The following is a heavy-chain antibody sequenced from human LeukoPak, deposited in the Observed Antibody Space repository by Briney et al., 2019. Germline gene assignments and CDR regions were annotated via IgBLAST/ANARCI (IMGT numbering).Heavy chain of an antibody. Sequence: ASVKVSCKASGYTFTSYAMHWVRQAPGQRLEWMGWINAGNGNTKYSQKFQDRVTITRDTSASTAYMELSSLRSEDTAVYYCARDSHYYESSGYNQGDFDYWGQGTLVTVSS. CDR1: GYTFTSYA. V-gene: IGHV1-3*01. CDR2: INAGNGNT. CDR3: ARDSHYYESSGYNQGDFDY. J-gene: IGHJ4*02. D-gene: IGHD3-22*01.